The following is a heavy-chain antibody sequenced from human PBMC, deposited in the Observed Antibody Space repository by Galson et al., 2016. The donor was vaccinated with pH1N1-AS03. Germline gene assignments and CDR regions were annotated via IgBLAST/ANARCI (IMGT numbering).Heavy chain of an antibody. J-gene: IGHJ6*02. Sequence: QSGAEVKKPGQSLRISCKGSGYRFASYWIAWVRQMPGKGLEWMGSIYPVDPDTRYSPSFQGQVTISADKSVTTAYLQWSSLKAADTAIYYCAIHREYQVLSSAMDVWGQGTTVTVSS. CDR2: IYPVDPDT. D-gene: IGHD2-2*01. CDR1: GYRFASYW. V-gene: IGHV5-51*01. CDR3: AIHREYQVLSSAMDV.